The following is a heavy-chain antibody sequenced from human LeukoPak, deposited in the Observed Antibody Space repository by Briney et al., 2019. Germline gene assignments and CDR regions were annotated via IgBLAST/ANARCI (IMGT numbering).Heavy chain of an antibody. CDR1: GYTFTSYY. CDR2: INPSGGST. CDR3: ARDRGRYYDSRGFYWGYYFDS. D-gene: IGHD3-22*01. V-gene: IGHV1-46*01. J-gene: IGHJ4*02. Sequence: ASVKVSCKASGYTFTSYYMHWVRQAPGQGLEWMGIINPSGGSTSYAQKFQGRVTMTRDTSTSTVYMELSSLRSEDTAVYYCARDRGRYYDSRGFYWGYYFDSWGQGILVTVST.